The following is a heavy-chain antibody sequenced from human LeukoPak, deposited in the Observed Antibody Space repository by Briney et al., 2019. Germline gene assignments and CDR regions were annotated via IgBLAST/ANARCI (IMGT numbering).Heavy chain of an antibody. CDR3: AREGYSSSELVL. J-gene: IGHJ3*01. CDR1: GLTFSSYS. CDR2: ISSSSSYI. V-gene: IGHV3-21*01. D-gene: IGHD6-13*01. Sequence: GGSLRLSCAASGLTFSSYSMNWVRQAPGKGLEWVSSISSSSSYIYYADSVKGRFTISRDNAKNSLYLQMNSLRAEDTAVYYCAREGYSSSELVLWGQGTMVTVSS.